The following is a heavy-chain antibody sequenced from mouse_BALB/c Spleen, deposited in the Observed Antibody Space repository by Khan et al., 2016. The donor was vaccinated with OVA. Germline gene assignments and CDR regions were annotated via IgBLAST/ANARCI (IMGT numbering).Heavy chain of an antibody. Sequence: QVQLKESGPGLVAPSQSLSITCTVSGFSLTTYGVHWVRQPPGKGLEWLVVIWSDGITTYNSALKSRLSISKANSKSQVSLKLNSLHTADNAMSYCDGGGFYAMDYGGQGTSVTVSS. J-gene: IGHJ4*01. V-gene: IGHV2-6*02. CDR1: GFSLTTYG. CDR3: DGGGFYAMDY. CDR2: IWSDGIT.